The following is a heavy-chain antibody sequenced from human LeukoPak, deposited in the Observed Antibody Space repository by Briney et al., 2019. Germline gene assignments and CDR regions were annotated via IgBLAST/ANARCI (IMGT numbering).Heavy chain of an antibody. Sequence: GGSLRLSCAASGFTFSSYSMNWVRQAPGKGLEWVSYISSSSSTIYYADSVKGRFTISRDNAKNSLYLQMNSLRAEDTAVYYCVRRLRYDFWSGYSYYYYYMDVWGKGTTVTVSS. CDR1: GFTFSSYS. V-gene: IGHV3-48*01. CDR2: ISSSSSTI. J-gene: IGHJ6*03. CDR3: VRRLRYDFWSGYSYYYYYMDV. D-gene: IGHD3/OR15-3a*01.